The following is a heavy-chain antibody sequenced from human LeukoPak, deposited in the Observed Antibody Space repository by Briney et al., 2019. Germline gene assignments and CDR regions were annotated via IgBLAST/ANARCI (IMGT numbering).Heavy chain of an antibody. CDR3: AKGAIRSRITCYFDY. J-gene: IGHJ4*02. D-gene: IGHD1-14*01. CDR2: ISHTGSPV. CDR1: GFSFSIYS. V-gene: IGHV3-48*01. Sequence: QPGGSLRLSCAASGFSFSIYSMNWVRQAPGKGLEWVSYISHTGSPVSYADSVKGRFTISRDNSRNTLDLQMNSLRVEDTAVYYCAKGAIRSRITCYFDYWGQGTLVTVSS.